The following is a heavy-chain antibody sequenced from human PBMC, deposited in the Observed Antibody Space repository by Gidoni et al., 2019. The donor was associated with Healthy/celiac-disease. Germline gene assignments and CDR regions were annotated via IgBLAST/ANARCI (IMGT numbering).Heavy chain of an antibody. D-gene: IGHD6-19*01. Sequence: QVQLVESGGGLVKPGGSLRLSCAASGFTFSDYYMSWIRQAPGKGLEWVSYISSSSSYTNYADSVKGRFTISRDNAKNSLYLQMNSLRAEDTAVYYCARGRLAVADYYYYMDVWGKGTTVTVSS. J-gene: IGHJ6*03. CDR1: GFTFSDYY. V-gene: IGHV3-11*06. CDR3: ARGRLAVADYYYYMDV. CDR2: ISSSSSYT.